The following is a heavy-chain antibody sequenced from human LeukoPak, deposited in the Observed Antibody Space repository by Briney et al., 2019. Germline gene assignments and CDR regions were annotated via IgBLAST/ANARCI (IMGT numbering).Heavy chain of an antibody. Sequence: ASVKVSCKASGYTFNKYAINWVRQAPGQGLEWMGWINPNSGGTNYAQKFQGRVTMTRDTSIDTAYMELNSLKSEDTAVYYCARGFRTTALCGGDCPFGDWGQGTLVTVSS. J-gene: IGHJ4*02. V-gene: IGHV1-8*01. D-gene: IGHD2-21*02. CDR1: GYTFNKYA. CDR3: ARGFRTTALCGGDCPFGD. CDR2: INPNSGGT.